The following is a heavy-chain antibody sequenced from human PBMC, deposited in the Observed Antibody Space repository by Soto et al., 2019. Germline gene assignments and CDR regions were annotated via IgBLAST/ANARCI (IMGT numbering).Heavy chain of an antibody. CDR1: GFTFSSYN. Sequence: EVQLVESGGGLVKPGGSLRLSCAASGFTFSSYNMNWVRQAPGKGLEWVSSISSNSNYIYYADSVKGRFTISRDNAKKSLYLQMNSERAEYTAVYYWTSTRRDLYINFYDYYGMDVWGQGTTVTVSS. D-gene: IGHD3-16*01. CDR2: ISSNSNYI. V-gene: IGHV3-21*01. J-gene: IGHJ6*02. CDR3: TSTRRDLYINFYDYYGMDV.